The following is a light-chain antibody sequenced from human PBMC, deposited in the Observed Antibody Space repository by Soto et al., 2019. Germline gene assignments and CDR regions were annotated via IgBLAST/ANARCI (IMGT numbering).Light chain of an antibody. Sequence: DIQMTQSPSSLSASVGDRVTITCRASQTVNTYLNWYQQRPGKAPKLLISAASSLKSGVPSRFGGSGSGTDFTLTISSLQPEDSATYYCQHSYSTPPTFGQGTRVEIK. CDR2: AAS. V-gene: IGKV1-39*01. CDR3: QHSYSTPPT. CDR1: QTVNTY. J-gene: IGKJ1*01.